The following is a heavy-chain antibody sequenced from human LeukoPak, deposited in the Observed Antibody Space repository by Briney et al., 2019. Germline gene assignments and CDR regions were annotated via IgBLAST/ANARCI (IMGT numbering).Heavy chain of an antibody. CDR2: ISGSGGST. D-gene: IGHD1-14*01. J-gene: IGHJ6*02. CDR1: GFTFSSYA. V-gene: IGHV3-23*01. CDR3: ARRYGQAPNYGMDV. Sequence: GGSLRLSCAASGFTFSSYAMSWVRQAPGKGLEWVSAISGSGGSTYYADSVKGRFTISRDNSKNTLYLQMNSLRAEDTAVYYCARRYGQAPNYGMDVWGQGTTVTVSS.